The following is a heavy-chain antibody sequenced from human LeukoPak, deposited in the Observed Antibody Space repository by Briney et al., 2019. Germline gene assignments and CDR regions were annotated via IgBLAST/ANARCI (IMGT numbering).Heavy chain of an antibody. CDR2: IYSGDTT. Sequence: GGSLRLSCAASGFTVSSNYMSWVRQAPGKGLEWVSVIYSGDTTYYADSVKGRFTISRDNSKNTLYLQMNSLRAEDTAVYYCAKGPSPVLGGGSYFDYWGQGTLVTVSS. D-gene: IGHD3-16*01. CDR1: GFTVSSNY. J-gene: IGHJ4*02. V-gene: IGHV3-53*01. CDR3: AKGPSPVLGGGSYFDY.